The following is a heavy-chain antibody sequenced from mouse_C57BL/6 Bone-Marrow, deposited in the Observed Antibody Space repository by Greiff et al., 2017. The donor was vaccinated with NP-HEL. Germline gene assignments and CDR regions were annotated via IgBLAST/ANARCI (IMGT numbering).Heavy chain of an antibody. D-gene: IGHD1-1*02. Sequence: EVKVVESGPVLVKPGPSVKISCKASGFTFTDYYMHWVKQSHGKSLEWIGLVYPYNGGTSYNQKFKGKATLTVDTSSSTAYMELNSLTSEDSAVYYCARWDGSSWFAYWGQGTLVTVSA. CDR2: VYPYNGGT. J-gene: IGHJ3*01. V-gene: IGHV1-36*01. CDR3: ARWDGSSWFAY. CDR1: GFTFTDYY.